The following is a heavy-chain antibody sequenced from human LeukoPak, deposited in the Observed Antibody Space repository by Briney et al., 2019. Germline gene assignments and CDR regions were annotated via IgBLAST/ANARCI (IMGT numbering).Heavy chain of an antibody. Sequence: PGGSLRLSCTASGFTLSSSGMHLVRQAPGKGLEWVAVISDDGSNSYYADSVKGRFTISRDNSKNSLFLQMNSLRAEHTAVYYCAKDADTATIIYWYFDLWGRGTLVTVSS. D-gene: IGHD5-18*01. CDR3: AKDADTATIIYWYFDL. V-gene: IGHV3-30*18. CDR1: GFTLSSSG. J-gene: IGHJ2*01. CDR2: ISDDGSNS.